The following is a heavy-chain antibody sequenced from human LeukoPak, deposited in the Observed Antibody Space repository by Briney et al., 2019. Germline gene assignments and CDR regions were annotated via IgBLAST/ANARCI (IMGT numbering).Heavy chain of an antibody. Sequence: PGGSLRLXCAASGFTFSDYAMTWVRQAPGKGLEWVSAISGSGESTYYADSVEGRFTISRDNSKNTLHLQMNSLRVEDTALYYCAKRHDILGGKYYFDYWGQGALATVSS. CDR3: AKRHDILGGKYYFDY. V-gene: IGHV3-23*01. CDR2: ISGSGEST. CDR1: GFTFSDYA. J-gene: IGHJ4*02. D-gene: IGHD3-16*01.